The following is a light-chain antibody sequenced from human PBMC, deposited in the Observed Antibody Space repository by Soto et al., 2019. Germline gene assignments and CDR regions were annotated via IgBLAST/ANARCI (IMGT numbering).Light chain of an antibody. J-gene: IGKJ1*01. Sequence: EIKITQPPSSLSASVGDRVTITCRASQGISNYLAWYQQKPGKVPKLLIYAASTLQSGVPSRFSGSGSGTDFTLTISSLQPEDVATYYCQKYNSAPRTFGQGTKVDI. CDR3: QKYNSAPRT. V-gene: IGKV1-27*01. CDR2: AAS. CDR1: QGISNY.